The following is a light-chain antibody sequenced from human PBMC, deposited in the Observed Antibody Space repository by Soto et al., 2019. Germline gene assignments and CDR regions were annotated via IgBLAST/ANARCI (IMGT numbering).Light chain of an antibody. CDR3: QQYNNWPWT. CDR2: GAS. V-gene: IGKV3-15*01. CDR1: LSVSRN. J-gene: IGKJ1*01. Sequence: EIVMTQSPATLSGSPGERATLSCRASLSVSRNLAWYQQKPGQAPRLLIYGASTRATGIPARFSGSGSGTEFTLTISSLQSEDFAVYYCQQYNNWPWTFGQGTKVDIK.